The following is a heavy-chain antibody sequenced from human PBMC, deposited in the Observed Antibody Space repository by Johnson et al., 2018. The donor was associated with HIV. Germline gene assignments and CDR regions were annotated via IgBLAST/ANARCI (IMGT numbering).Heavy chain of an antibody. V-gene: IGHV3-30*02. CDR3: ARATYYDSRDDAFDI. J-gene: IGHJ3*02. Sequence: QVQLVESGGGVVQPGGSLRLSCAASGLTFSSYGMHWVRQAPGKGLEWVAFIRYDGSNKYYADSVKGRFTISRDNSKNTLYLQMNSLRVEDTAGYYCARATYYDSRDDAFDIWGQGTMVTVSS. CDR1: GLTFSSYG. CDR2: IRYDGSNK. D-gene: IGHD3-22*01.